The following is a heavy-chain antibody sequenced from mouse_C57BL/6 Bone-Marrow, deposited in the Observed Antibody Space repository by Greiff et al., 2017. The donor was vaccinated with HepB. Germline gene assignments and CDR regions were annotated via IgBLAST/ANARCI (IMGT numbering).Heavy chain of an antibody. CDR1: GFNIKDDY. J-gene: IGHJ3*01. CDR3: TGYGNLTWFAY. Sequence: VQLKQSGAELVRPGASVKLSCTASGFNIKDDYMHWVKQRPEQGLEWIGWIDPENGDTEYASKFQGKATITADTSSNTAYLQLSSLTSEDTAVYYCTGYGNLTWFAYWGQGTLVTVSA. D-gene: IGHD2-1*01. V-gene: IGHV14-4*01. CDR2: IDPENGDT.